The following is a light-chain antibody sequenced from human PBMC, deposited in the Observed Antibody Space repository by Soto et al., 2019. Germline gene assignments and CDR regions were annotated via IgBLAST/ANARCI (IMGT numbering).Light chain of an antibody. CDR1: QSISSW. CDR3: QQYNSGCT. Sequence: DIQITQSPSTLSASVGDRVTITCRASQSISSWLAWYQQKPGKAPKLLIYDASSLESGVPSRFSGSGSGTEFTLTISSLQPDDFATYYCQQYNSGCTFGQGTKVDIK. CDR2: DAS. J-gene: IGKJ1*01. V-gene: IGKV1-5*01.